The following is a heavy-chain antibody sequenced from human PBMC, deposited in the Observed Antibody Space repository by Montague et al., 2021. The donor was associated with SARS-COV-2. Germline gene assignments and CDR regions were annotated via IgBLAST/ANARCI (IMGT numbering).Heavy chain of an antibody. J-gene: IGHJ5*02. CDR1: GGSISGYY. CDR2: IYYSGST. D-gene: IGHD1-26*01. CDR3: ARHLPYSGSYNWFDP. V-gene: IGHV4-59*08. Sequence: SETLSLTCTVSGGSISGYYGSWIRQSPGKGLEWIGYIYYSGSTTXNPSLKNRVSISVDSAKRQFSLKLSAVTAADSAVCYCARHLPYSGSYNWFDPWGQGTLVTVSS.